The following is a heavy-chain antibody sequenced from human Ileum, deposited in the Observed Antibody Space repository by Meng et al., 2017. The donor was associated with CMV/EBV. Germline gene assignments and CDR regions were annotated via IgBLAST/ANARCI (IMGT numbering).Heavy chain of an antibody. Sequence: AVHNGSFSAYYWSWIRQPPGKGLEWIGEINHGGSTNYNPTLKSRVTMSVDTSKKQVSLKLASVTAADTAVYYCARRGFLARLPDFDYWGQGALVTVSS. D-gene: IGHD3-3*01. V-gene: IGHV4-34*01. CDR1: NGSFSAYY. CDR3: ARRGFLARLPDFDY. CDR2: INHGGST. J-gene: IGHJ4*02.